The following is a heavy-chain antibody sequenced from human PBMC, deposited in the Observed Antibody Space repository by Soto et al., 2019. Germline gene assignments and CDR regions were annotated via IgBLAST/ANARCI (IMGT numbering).Heavy chain of an antibody. V-gene: IGHV3-48*01. Sequence: GGSLRLSYAASGFTFSSYSMNWVRQAPGKGLEWVSYISSSSSTIYYADSVKGRFTISRDNAKNSLYLQMNSLRAEDTAVYYCASVSLGWYFDLWGRGTLVTVSS. CDR1: GFTFSSYS. CDR2: ISSSSSTI. J-gene: IGHJ2*01. CDR3: ASVSLGWYFDL.